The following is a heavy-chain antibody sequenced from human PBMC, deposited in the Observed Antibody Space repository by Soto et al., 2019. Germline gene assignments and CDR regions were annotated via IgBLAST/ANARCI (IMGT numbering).Heavy chain of an antibody. D-gene: IGHD6-6*01. CDR3: TRRYSSSSHSYYSSMDV. Sequence: GGYLRLSCAASGFTFSGSAMHWVRQASGKGLEWVCRIRSKANSYATAYAASVKGRFTISRADSKNTAYLQMNSLKTEDTAVYYLTRRYSSSSHSYYSSMDVWGQGTTVTVSS. J-gene: IGHJ6*02. V-gene: IGHV3-73*01. CDR2: IRSKANSYAT. CDR1: GFTFSGSA.